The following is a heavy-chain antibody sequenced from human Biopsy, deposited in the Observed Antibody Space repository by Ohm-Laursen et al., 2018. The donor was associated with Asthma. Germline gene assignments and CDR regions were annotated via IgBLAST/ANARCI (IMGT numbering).Heavy chain of an antibody. CDR1: GFSISSYG. CDR2: IWYDGSKK. V-gene: IGHV3-33*01. J-gene: IGHJ5*02. D-gene: IGHD3-10*01. Sequence: SSLRLSCAASGFSISSYGMHWVRQAPGKGLEWVTLIWYDGSKKYYSESVKGRFTIARDNSKNTLYLQMNSLRVEDTAVYYCARGREGSGSYFTSRWFDPWGQGTLVTVSS. CDR3: ARGREGSGSYFTSRWFDP.